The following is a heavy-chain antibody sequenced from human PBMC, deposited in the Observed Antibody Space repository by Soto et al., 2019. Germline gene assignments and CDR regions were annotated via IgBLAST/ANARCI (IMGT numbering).Heavy chain of an antibody. CDR3: ASLETRHYGMDV. V-gene: IGHV4-34*01. J-gene: IGHJ6*02. CDR1: GGSFSGGD. CDR2: INHSGST. D-gene: IGHD2-2*01. Sequence: SETLSLTCAVYGGSFSGGDWSWIRQPPGKGLEWIGEINHSGSTNYNPSLKSRATISVDTSKNQFSLKLSSVTAADTAVYYCASLETRHYGMDVWGQGTTVTVSS.